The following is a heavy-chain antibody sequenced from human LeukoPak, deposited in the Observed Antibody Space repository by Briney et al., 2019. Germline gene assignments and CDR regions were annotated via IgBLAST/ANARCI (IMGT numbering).Heavy chain of an antibody. D-gene: IGHD2-15*01. CDR3: ARDPGGYCSGGSCFVPYYFDY. CDR2: IIPMFGTA. Sequence: SVKVSCKASGGTFSSYAISWVRQAPGQGLEWMGRIIPMFGTANYAQKFQGRVTITTDESTSTAYMELSSLRSEDTAVYYCARDPGGYCSGGSCFVPYYFDYWGQGTLVTVSS. CDR1: GGTFSSYA. J-gene: IGHJ4*02. V-gene: IGHV1-69*05.